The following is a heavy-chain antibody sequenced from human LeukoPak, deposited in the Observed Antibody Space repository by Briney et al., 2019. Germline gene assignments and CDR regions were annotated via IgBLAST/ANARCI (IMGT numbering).Heavy chain of an antibody. CDR1: GGSISSYY. CDR2: IYYSGST. V-gene: IGHV4-59*01. Sequence: SETLSLTCTVSGGSISSYYWNWIRQPPGKGLEWIGYIYYSGSTNYNPSLKSRVNISVDTSNNQFSLKLSSLTAADTAVYFCARNRVATIYGKFDYWGQGTLVTVSS. J-gene: IGHJ4*02. CDR3: ARNRVATIYGKFDY. D-gene: IGHD5-12*01.